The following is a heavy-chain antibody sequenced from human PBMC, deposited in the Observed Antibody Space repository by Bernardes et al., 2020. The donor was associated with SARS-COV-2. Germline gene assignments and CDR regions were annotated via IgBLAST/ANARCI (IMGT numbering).Heavy chain of an antibody. CDR3: ARMNGNSLGRFWYDP. CDR1: GYRFTNYW. D-gene: IGHD4-17*01. V-gene: IGHV5-51*01. Sequence: GESLKISCKGSGYRFTNYWIGWVRQMPGKGLEWMGIIHPGDSDTRYSPSFQGQVTISADKSISTAYLQWSNLKASDTAMYYCARMNGNSLGRFWYDPWGQGTLVTVSS. CDR2: IHPGDSDT. J-gene: IGHJ5*02.